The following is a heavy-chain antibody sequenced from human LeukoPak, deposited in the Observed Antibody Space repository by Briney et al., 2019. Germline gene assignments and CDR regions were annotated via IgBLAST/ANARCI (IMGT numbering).Heavy chain of an antibody. Sequence: GGSLRLSCEASGFTFSSYAFHWVRQAPGQGLRWVSALSDSGLTTYYADSVKGRFTISRDNSKNTVYLQMNSLRAEDTAVYYCAKLPRGYCSSASCPNWFDPWGQGTRVTVSS. CDR3: AKLPRGYCSSASCPNWFDP. CDR1: GFTFSSYA. V-gene: IGHV3-23*01. CDR2: LSDSGLTT. J-gene: IGHJ5*02. D-gene: IGHD2-2*01.